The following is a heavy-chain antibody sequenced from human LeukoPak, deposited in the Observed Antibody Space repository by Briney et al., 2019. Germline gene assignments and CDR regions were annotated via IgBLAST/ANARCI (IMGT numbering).Heavy chain of an antibody. D-gene: IGHD5-18*01. V-gene: IGHV3-7*01. CDR1: GFTFSSYW. Sequence: GGSLRLSCAASGFTFSSYWMSWVRQAPGKGLEWVANIKQDGSEKYYADSVKGRFTISRDNAKNSLYLQMNSLRAEDTAVYYCARDWNSYGYPRAVSGIGYWGQGTLVTVSS. CDR2: IKQDGSEK. J-gene: IGHJ4*02. CDR3: ARDWNSYGYPRAVSGIGY.